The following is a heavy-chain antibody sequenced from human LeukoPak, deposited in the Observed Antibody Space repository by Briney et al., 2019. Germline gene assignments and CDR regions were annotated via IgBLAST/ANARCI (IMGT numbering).Heavy chain of an antibody. D-gene: IGHD4-17*01. CDR3: ARDPDYGDPY. V-gene: IGHV3-11*01. CDR2: ITASGTTK. J-gene: IGHJ4*02. Sequence: PGGSLRLSCTVSGFTLTDHYMTWYRQSPGRGLEWISWITASGTTKDYADSVKGRFTISRDNSKNPVYLQMSSLRADDTAVYYCARDPDYGDPYWGQGTLVTVSS. CDR1: GFTLTDHY.